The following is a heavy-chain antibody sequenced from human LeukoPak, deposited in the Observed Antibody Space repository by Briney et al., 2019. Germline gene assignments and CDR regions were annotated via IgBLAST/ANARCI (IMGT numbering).Heavy chain of an antibody. J-gene: IGHJ4*02. V-gene: IGHV3-30-3*01. CDR2: ISYDGSSK. CDR1: GFTFSSYA. CDR3: ANTIRNSYGYSN. Sequence: GGSLRLSCAASGFTFSSYAMHWVRQAPGKGLEWVAVISYDGSSKYYADSVKGRFTISRDNSKNTLYLQMNSLRAEDTAVYYCANTIRNSYGYSNWGQGTLVTVSS. D-gene: IGHD5-18*01.